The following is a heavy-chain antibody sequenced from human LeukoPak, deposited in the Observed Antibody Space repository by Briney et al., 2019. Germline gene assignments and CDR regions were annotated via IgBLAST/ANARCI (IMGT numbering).Heavy chain of an antibody. V-gene: IGHV1-69*05. J-gene: IGHJ5*02. D-gene: IGHD3-3*01. CDR3: ARGRITIFGVVAFNP. Sequence: SVKVSCKASGGTFSSYAISWVRQAPGQGLEWMGRIIPIFGTANYAQKFQGRVTITTDESTSTAYIELSSLRSEDTAVYYCARGRITIFGVVAFNPWGQGTLVTVSS. CDR2: IIPIFGTA. CDR1: GGTFSSYA.